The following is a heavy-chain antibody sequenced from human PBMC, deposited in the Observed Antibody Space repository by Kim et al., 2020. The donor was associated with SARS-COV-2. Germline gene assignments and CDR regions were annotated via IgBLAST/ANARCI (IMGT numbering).Heavy chain of an antibody. D-gene: IGHD3-22*01. CDR3: ARDYYDSTNYYEYYFDY. V-gene: IGHV3-53*01. Sequence: GKGRFTHARDNSKNTLYLTMNSLRVEDTAVYYCARDYYDSTNYYEYYFDYWGQGTLVTVSS. J-gene: IGHJ4*02.